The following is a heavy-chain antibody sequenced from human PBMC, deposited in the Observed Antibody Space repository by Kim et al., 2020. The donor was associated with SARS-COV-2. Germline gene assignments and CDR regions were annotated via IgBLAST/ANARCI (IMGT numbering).Heavy chain of an antibody. D-gene: IGHD3-22*01. Sequence: SVKGRFTISRDNAKNSLYLQMNSLRDEDTAVYYCARDYSDSSGYYYFSGYWGQGTLVTVSS. CDR3: ARDYSDSSGYYYFSGY. J-gene: IGHJ4*02. V-gene: IGHV3-48*02.